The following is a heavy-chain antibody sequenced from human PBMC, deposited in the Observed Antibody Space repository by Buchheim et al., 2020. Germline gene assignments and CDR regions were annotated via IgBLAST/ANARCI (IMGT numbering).Heavy chain of an antibody. CDR2: IYYSGST. V-gene: IGHV4-39*07. CDR1: GGSISSSSYY. Sequence: QVQLQQWGAGLLKPSETLSLTCTVSGGSISSSSYYWGWIRQPPGKGLEWIGSIYYSGSTYYNPSLKSRVTISVDTSKNQFSLKLSSVTAADTAVYYCAGLPLYYDYVWGSYRPPQSRMDVWGQGTT. CDR3: AGLPLYYDYVWGSYRPPQSRMDV. D-gene: IGHD3-16*02. J-gene: IGHJ6*02.